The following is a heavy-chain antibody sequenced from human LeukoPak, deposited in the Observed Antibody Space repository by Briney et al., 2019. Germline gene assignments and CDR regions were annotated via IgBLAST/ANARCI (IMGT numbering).Heavy chain of an antibody. D-gene: IGHD4-17*01. V-gene: IGHV1-46*01. J-gene: IGHJ2*01. Sequence: EASVKVSCKASGYTFTSYYMHWARQAPGQGLEWMGIINPSGGSTSYAQKFQGRVTMTRDTSTSTVYMELSSLRSEDTAVYYCARDVTSNWYFDLWGRGTLVTVSS. CDR3: ARDVTSNWYFDL. CDR1: GYTFTSYY. CDR2: INPSGGST.